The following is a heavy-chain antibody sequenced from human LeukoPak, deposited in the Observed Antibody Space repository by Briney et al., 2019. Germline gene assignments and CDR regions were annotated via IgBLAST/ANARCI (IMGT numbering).Heavy chain of an antibody. J-gene: IGHJ4*02. CDR2: ISYDGSNT. CDR1: GFTFSSYA. V-gene: IGHV3-30-3*01. CDR3: ARDKRSYYYDSSGYYDVGY. Sequence: PGGSLRLSCAASGFTFSSYAMHWVRQAPGKGLEWVAVISYDGSNTYYADSVKGRFTISRDNSTNTLYLQMNSLRAEDTAVYYCARDKRSYYYDSSGYYDVGYWGQGTLVTVSS. D-gene: IGHD3-22*01.